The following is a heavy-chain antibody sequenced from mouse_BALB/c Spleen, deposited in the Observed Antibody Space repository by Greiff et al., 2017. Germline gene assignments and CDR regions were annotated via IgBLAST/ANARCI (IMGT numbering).Heavy chain of an antibody. CDR3: AREYGNYAGVYFDY. CDR2: ISTYYGDA. J-gene: IGHJ2*01. Sequence: QVQLQQSGAELVRPGVSVKISCKGSGYTFTDYAMHWVKQSHAKSLEWIGVISTYYGDASYNQKFKGKATMTVDESSSTAYMELARLTSEDSAIYYGAREYGNYAGVYFDYWGQGTTLTVSS. CDR1: GYTFTDYA. V-gene: IGHV1S137*01. D-gene: IGHD2-10*02.